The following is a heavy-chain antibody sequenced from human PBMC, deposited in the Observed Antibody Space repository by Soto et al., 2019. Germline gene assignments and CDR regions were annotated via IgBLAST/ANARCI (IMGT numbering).Heavy chain of an antibody. D-gene: IGHD4-17*01. V-gene: IGHV3-33*01. J-gene: IGHJ4*02. Sequence: QVQLVVSGGGVVQPGRSLRLSCAASGFTFSTYAMHWVRQAPGKGLEWVAVIWYDGSNKYYADSVKGRFTISRDNSKNTLYLQMNSLRGEDTAVYYCARGGRTTVTTLIDYWGQGTLVTVSS. CDR3: ARGGRTTVTTLIDY. CDR2: IWYDGSNK. CDR1: GFTFSTYA.